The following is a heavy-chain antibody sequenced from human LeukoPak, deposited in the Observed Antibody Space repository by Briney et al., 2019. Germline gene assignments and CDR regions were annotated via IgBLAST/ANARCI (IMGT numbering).Heavy chain of an antibody. V-gene: IGHV3-7*05. J-gene: IGHJ4*02. Sequence: GGSLRLSCAASGFSSSSSWMSWVRQAPGKGLEWVVNINPDGSEIYYVDSVKGRFTISRDNAKNSLYLQMNSLRAEDTALYYCARDLRVVITGSFDSWGQGTLVTVSS. CDR1: GFSSSSSW. D-gene: IGHD3-22*01. CDR2: INPDGSEI. CDR3: ARDLRVVITGSFDS.